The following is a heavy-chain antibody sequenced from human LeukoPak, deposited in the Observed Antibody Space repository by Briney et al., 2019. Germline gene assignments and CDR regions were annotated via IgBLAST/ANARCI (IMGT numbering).Heavy chain of an antibody. J-gene: IGHJ6*02. Sequence: PGGSLRLSCAVFGFSFNNAWLSWVRKGPGKGLGWVGRIKSKTVGGTTDYAAPVTGRFSMSRDDSKNTDYLQINSLKTDNTAEYYCTTDALLWQTAVDVWGQGTTVTVSS. CDR3: TTDALLWQTAVDV. V-gene: IGHV3-15*01. D-gene: IGHD3-10*01. CDR2: IKSKTVGGTT. CDR1: GFSFNNAW.